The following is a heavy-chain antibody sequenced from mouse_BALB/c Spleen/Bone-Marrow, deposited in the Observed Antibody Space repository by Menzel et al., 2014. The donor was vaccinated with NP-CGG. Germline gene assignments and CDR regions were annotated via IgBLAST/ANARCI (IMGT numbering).Heavy chain of an antibody. Sequence: EVKLVESGGGLVQPGGSLRLSCATSGFTFTDYYMSWVRQPPGKALEWLGFIRNKPYGYTTEYSASVEGRFTISRDNSQSILYLQMNTLRVEDSATYYCTRDMGLLRFDYWGQGTTLTVSS. CDR1: GFTFTDYY. CDR3: TRDMGLLRFDY. V-gene: IGHV7-3*02. D-gene: IGHD1-1*01. J-gene: IGHJ2*01. CDR2: IRNKPYGYTT.